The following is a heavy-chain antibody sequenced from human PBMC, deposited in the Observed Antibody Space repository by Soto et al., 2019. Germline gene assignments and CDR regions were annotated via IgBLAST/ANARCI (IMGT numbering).Heavy chain of an antibody. CDR1: GYTFTSYG. D-gene: IGHD3-10*01. J-gene: IGHJ4*02. V-gene: IGHV1-18*01. CDR3: ARGRYGAY. CDR2: ISAHNGNT. Sequence: QVHLVQSGAEVKKPGASVKVSCKASGYTFTSYGITWLRQAPGQGLEWMGWISAHNGNTDYAQKLQGRVIVTRDTSTSTAYMELRSLRSDDTAVYYCARGRYGAYWGQGALVTVSS.